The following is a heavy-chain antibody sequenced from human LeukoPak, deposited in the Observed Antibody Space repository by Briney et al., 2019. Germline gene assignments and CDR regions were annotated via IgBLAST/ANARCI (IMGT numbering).Heavy chain of an antibody. D-gene: IGHD3-3*01. V-gene: IGHV3-23*01. CDR2: ISGSGGST. Sequence: ASVKVSCKASGGTFSSYAMRWVRQAAGKGLEWVSGISGSGGSTYYADSVKGRFTISRDNTKNSLYLQMNSLRVEDTAVFYCARDQYDTWSRRGNFDSWGQGTLVIVSS. CDR3: ARDQYDTWSRRGNFDS. J-gene: IGHJ4*02. CDR1: GGTFSSYA.